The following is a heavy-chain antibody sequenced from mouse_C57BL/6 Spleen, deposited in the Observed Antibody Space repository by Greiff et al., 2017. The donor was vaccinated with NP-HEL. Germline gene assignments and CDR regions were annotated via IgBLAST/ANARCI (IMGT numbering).Heavy chain of an antibody. CDR3: ARLYYGSRGDWYFDV. CDR2: INPNNGGT. J-gene: IGHJ1*03. CDR1: GYTFTDYN. V-gene: IGHV1-18*01. D-gene: IGHD1-1*01. Sequence: VQLQQSGPELVKPGASVKIPCKASGYTFTDYNMDWVKQSHGKSLEWIGDINPNNGGTIYNQKFKGKATLTVDKSSSTAYMELRSLTSEDTAVYYCARLYYGSRGDWYFDVWGTGTTVTVSS.